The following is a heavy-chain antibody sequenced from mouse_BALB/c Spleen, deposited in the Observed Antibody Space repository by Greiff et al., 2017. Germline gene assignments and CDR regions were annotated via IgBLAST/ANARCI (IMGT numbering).Heavy chain of an antibody. V-gene: IGHV14-4*02. Sequence: EVKLVESGAELVRSGASVKLSCTASGFNIKDYYMHWVKQRPEQGLEWIGWIDPENGDTEYAPKFQGKATMSADTSSNTAYLQLSSLTSEDTAVYYCNAWGTTVVAERYFDYWGQGTTLTVSS. CDR2: IDPENGDT. CDR3: NAWGTTVVAERYFDY. D-gene: IGHD1-1*01. J-gene: IGHJ2*01. CDR1: GFNIKDYY.